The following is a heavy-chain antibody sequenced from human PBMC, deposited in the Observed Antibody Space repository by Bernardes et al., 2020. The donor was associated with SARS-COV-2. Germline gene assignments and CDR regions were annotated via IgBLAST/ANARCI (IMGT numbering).Heavy chain of an antibody. Sequence: WGSLRLSCTASGFIFDDYYMTWVRQAPGKGLEWVAFISSGGLIIQYADSVKGRFTTSRDNAKNTLYLEMNSLKSADSAVYYCARGNQNDVVPELFFWGQRTLVNVTS. J-gene: IGHJ4*02. CDR3: ARGNQNDVVPELFF. D-gene: IGHD2-15*01. CDR1: GFIFDDYY. CDR2: ISSGGLII. V-gene: IGHV3-11*01.